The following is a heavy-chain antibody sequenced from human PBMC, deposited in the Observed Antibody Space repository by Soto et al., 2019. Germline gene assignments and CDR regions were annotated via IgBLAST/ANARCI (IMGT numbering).Heavy chain of an antibody. J-gene: IGHJ6*02. CDR2: FDPEDGET. CDR3: ATAPRKYCSSTSCYYYYYYGLDV. D-gene: IGHD2-2*01. V-gene: IGHV1-24*01. Sequence: ASVKVSCKVSGYTLTELSMHWVRQAPGKGLEWMGGFDPEDGETIYAQKFQGRVTMTEDTSTDTAYMELSSLRSEDTAVYYCATAPRKYCSSTSCYYYYYYGLDVWGQGTTVTVSS. CDR1: GYTLTELS.